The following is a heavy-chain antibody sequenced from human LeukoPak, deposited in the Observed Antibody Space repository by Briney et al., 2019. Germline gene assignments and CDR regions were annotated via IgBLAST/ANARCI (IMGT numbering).Heavy chain of an antibody. D-gene: IGHD3-10*01. CDR2: IYSGGST. J-gene: IGHJ3*02. CDR3: ARERPMVRGVISWHDAFDI. V-gene: IGHV3-53*01. Sequence: GGSLRLSCAASGFTVSSNYMSWVRQAPGKGLEWVSVIYSGGSTYYADSVKGRFTISRDNSKNTLYLQMNSLRAEDTAVYYCARERPMVRGVISWHDAFDIWGQGTMVTVSS. CDR1: GFTVSSNY.